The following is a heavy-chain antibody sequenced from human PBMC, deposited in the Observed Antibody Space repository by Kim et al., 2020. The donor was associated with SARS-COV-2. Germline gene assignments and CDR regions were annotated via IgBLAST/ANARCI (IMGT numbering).Heavy chain of an antibody. V-gene: IGHV4-34*01. J-gene: IGHJ3*01. Sequence: SETLSLTCAVYGGSFSGYYWSWIRQPPGKGLEWIGEINHSGSTNYNPSLKSRVTISVDTSKNQFSLKLSSVTAADTAVYYCATRIVVVPAARLQDAFDF. CDR1: GGSFSGYY. D-gene: IGHD2-2*01. CDR2: INHSGST. CDR3: ATRIVVVPAARLQDAFDF.